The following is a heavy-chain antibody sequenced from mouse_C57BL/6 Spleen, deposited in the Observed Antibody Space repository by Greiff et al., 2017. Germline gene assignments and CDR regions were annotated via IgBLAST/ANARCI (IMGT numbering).Heavy chain of an antibody. CDR3: ARHGSSYGCDY. Sequence: QVHVKQPGAELVRPGSSVKLSCKASGYTFTSYWMHWVKQRPIQGLEWIGNIDPSDSETHYNQKFKDKATLTVDKSSSTAYMQLSSLTSEDSAVYYCARHGSSYGCDYWGQGTTLTVSS. CDR2: IDPSDSET. V-gene: IGHV1-52*01. J-gene: IGHJ2*01. CDR1: GYTFTSYW. D-gene: IGHD1-1*01.